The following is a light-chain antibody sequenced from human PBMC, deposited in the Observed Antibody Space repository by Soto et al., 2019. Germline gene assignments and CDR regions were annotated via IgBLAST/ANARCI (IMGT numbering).Light chain of an antibody. V-gene: IGLV1-40*01. CDR2: GNS. CDR1: SSNIGAGYD. CDR3: QSYDSSLSGSRV. J-gene: IGLJ1*01. Sequence: QSVLTHPPSVSGAPGQRVTISCTGSSSNIGAGYDVHWYQQLPGTAPKLLIYGNSNRPSGVPDRFSGSKSGTSASLAITGLQAEDEADYYCQSYDSSLSGSRVFGTGTKVTV.